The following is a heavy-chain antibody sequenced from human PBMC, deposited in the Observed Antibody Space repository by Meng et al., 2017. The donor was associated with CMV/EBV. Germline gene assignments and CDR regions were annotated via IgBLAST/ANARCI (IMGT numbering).Heavy chain of an antibody. Sequence: VQLVHSGVEMKKPGASVKVSCTTSGFTFSDYYIHWVRQAPGQGLEWMGWVNSNNDATNYARKFQGRVSMTRDTSISTAHMELSRLMSDDTAVYYCVRSSGWSLFDYWGQGTLVTVSS. CDR2: VNSNNDAT. J-gene: IGHJ4*02. CDR3: VRSSGWSLFDY. CDR1: GFTFSDYY. V-gene: IGHV1-2*02. D-gene: IGHD6-19*01.